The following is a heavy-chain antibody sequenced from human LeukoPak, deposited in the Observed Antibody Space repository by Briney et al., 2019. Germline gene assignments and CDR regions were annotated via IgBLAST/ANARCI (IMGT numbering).Heavy chain of an antibody. CDR1: GFTFSSYG. CDR3: AKDRSGWLVRGGYYFDY. J-gene: IGHJ4*02. CDR2: ISYDGSNK. V-gene: IGHV3-30*18. D-gene: IGHD6-19*01. Sequence: GGSLRLSCAASGFTFSSYGTHWVRQAPGKGLEWGAVISYDGSNKYYADSVKGRFTISRDNSKNTLYLQMNSLRAGDTAVYYCAKDRSGWLVRGGYYFDYWGQGTLVTVSS.